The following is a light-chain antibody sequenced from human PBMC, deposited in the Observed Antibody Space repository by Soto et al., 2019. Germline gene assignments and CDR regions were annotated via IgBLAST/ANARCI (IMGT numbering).Light chain of an antibody. CDR1: SSDVGAYNY. CDR2: DVS. V-gene: IGLV2-14*01. J-gene: IGLJ1*01. CDR3: SSYTSATTYV. Sequence: QPVLTQRAAGSGSPGQSITISCTKTSSDVGAYNYDSWYQQYPGEAPKVIIYDVSHRPAGVSNRFSGSKSGNTASLTISGLQTQDEADYYCSSYTSATTYVFGTGTKVTVL.